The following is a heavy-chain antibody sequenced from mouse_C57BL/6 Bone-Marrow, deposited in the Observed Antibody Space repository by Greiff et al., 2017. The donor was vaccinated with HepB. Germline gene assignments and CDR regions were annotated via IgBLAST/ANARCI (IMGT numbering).Heavy chain of an antibody. Sequence: VQLQQSGPELVKPGASVKIPCKASGYTFTDYNMDWVKQSHGKSLEWIGDINPNNGGTIYNQKFKGKATLTVDKSSSTAYMQLSSLTSEDSAVYYCARGIYYGNYYFDYWGQGTTLTVSS. D-gene: IGHD2-1*01. CDR1: GYTFTDYN. CDR2: INPNNGGT. CDR3: ARGIYYGNYYFDY. J-gene: IGHJ2*01. V-gene: IGHV1-18*01.